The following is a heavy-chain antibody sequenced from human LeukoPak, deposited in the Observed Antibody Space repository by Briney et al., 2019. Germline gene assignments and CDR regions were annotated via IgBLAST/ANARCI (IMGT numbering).Heavy chain of an antibody. J-gene: IGHJ4*02. CDR1: GFTFDDYA. V-gene: IGHV3-9*01. CDR2: ISWNSGSI. Sequence: PGRSLRLSCAASGFTFDDYAMHWVRQAPGKGLEWVSGISWNSGSIGYADSVKGRFTISRDNAKNSLYLQMNSLRGEDTAVYYCAKGVEGSSTDGVQPLDYWGQGTLVTVSS. CDR3: AKGVEGSSTDGVQPLDY. D-gene: IGHD6-13*01.